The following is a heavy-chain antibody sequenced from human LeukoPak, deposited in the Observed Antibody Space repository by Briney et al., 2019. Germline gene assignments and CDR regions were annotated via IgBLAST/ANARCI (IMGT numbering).Heavy chain of an antibody. V-gene: IGHV4-30-4*01. Sequence: SETLSLTCTVSGGSISSGDYYWSWIRQPPGKGLEWIGYIYYSGSTYYNPSLKSRVTISVDTSKNQFSLKLSSVTAADTAVYYCARLPWGVVPAAMFDYWGQGTLVTVSS. CDR2: IYYSGST. CDR3: ARLPWGVVPAAMFDY. D-gene: IGHD2-2*01. CDR1: GGSISSGDYY. J-gene: IGHJ4*02.